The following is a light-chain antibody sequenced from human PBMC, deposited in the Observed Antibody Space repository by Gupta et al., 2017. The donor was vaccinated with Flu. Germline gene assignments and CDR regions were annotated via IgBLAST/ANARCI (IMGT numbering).Light chain of an antibody. Sequence: IVMTQSPATLSVSPGERATLSCRVSQSVSSNFAWYQQKPGQAHRLLIYGASTMANGIPARFSGSGCGTEFTLTISSPQSEDFAVYYCQQDNNWPGSFGQGTKLEIK. CDR3: QQDNNWPGS. CDR1: QSVSSN. J-gene: IGKJ2*03. CDR2: GAS. V-gene: IGKV3-15*01.